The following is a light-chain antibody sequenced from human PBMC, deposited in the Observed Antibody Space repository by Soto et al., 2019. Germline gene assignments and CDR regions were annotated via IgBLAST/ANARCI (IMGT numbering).Light chain of an antibody. J-gene: IGKJ3*01. Sequence: EIVLTQSPGTLSLSPGERATLSCRASQSVSSSYLAWYQQKPGQAPRLLIYGASSRATGIPDRFSGSGSGTDFTLTVSRLEPEDFAVYYCQQFSSSPLVSFGPGTKVEIK. CDR1: QSVSSSY. CDR3: QQFSSSPLVS. CDR2: GAS. V-gene: IGKV3-20*01.